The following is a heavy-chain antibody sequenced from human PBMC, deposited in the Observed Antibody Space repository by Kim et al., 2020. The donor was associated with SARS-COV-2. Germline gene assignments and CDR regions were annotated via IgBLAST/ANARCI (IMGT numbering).Heavy chain of an antibody. CDR1: GYTFTSYG. V-gene: IGHV1-18*01. J-gene: IGHJ4*02. CDR2: ISAYNGNT. CDR3: ATRTPLYSSGWYYFDY. Sequence: ASVKVSCKASGYTFTSYGISWVRQAPGQGLEWMGWISAYNGNTNYAQKLQGRVTMTTDTSTSTAYMELRSLRSDDTAVYYCATRTPLYSSGWYYFDYWGQGTLVTVSS. D-gene: IGHD6-19*01.